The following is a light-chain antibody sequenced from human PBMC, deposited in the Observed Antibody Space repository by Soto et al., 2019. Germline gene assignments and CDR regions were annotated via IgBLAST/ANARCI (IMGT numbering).Light chain of an antibody. V-gene: IGLV2-14*01. J-gene: IGLJ1*01. CDR3: SSYTSSSTQV. CDR2: EVT. CDR1: SSDIGAYNY. Sequence: QSVLTQPASVSGSPGQSITISCTGTSSDIGAYNYVSWYQHHPGKAPKFMIYEVTNRPSGVSNRFSGSKSGNTASLTISGLQAEDEADYYCSSYTSSSTQVFGTGTKVTVL.